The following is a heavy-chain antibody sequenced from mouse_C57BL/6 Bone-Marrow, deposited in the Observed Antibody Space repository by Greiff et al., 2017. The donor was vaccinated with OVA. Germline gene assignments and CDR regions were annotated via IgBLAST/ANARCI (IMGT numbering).Heavy chain of an antibody. J-gene: IGHJ2*01. D-gene: IGHD1-1*01. CDR2: FWWDDDK. CDR3: ARIGGYYGSSYEDY. CDR1: GFSLSTFGMG. Sequence: VMLVESGPGILQPSQTLSLTCSFSGFSLSTFGMGVGWIRQPSGPGLEWLAHFWWDDDKYYNPALKRRLTISKDTSKNQVFLKIANVDTADTATYYCARIGGYYGSSYEDYWGQGTTLTVSS. V-gene: IGHV8-8*01.